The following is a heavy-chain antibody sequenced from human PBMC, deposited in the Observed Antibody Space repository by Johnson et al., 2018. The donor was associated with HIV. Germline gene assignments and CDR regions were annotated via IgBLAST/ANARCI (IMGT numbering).Heavy chain of an antibody. CDR1: GFTFSNYG. D-gene: IGHD4-17*01. CDR2: IWYDGSNK. CDR3: ARDPPVTTTHNAFDI. Sequence: QVQLVESGGGLVKPGGSLRLSCVGSGFTFSNYGMYWVRQAPGKGREWVAVIWYDGSNKYYANSGKGRFHISRDNSKNTLYLQMNSLRAEDTAVYYCARDPPVTTTHNAFDIWGQGTMVTVSS. J-gene: IGHJ3*02. V-gene: IGHV3-33*08.